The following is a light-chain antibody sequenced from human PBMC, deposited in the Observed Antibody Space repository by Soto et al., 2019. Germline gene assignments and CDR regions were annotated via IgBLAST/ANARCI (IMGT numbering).Light chain of an antibody. CDR3: QHRSNWPA. CDR1: QSISSY. J-gene: IGKJ4*01. Sequence: EVVLTQSPDTLSLPPGERATLSCRASQSISSYLAWYQQKPGQAPRLLIYDASQRATGIAARFSGSGSGTDFTLTISSLEPEDFALYYCQHRSNWPAFGGGTKVDIK. CDR2: DAS. V-gene: IGKV3-11*01.